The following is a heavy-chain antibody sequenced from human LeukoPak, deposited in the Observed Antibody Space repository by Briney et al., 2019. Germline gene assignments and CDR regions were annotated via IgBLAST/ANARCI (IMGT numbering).Heavy chain of an antibody. J-gene: IGHJ3*02. D-gene: IGHD2-2*01. V-gene: IGHV3-48*01. CDR2: ISSSSSTI. CDR3: ARVLREYQLLHAFDI. CDR1: GFTFSSYS. Sequence: GGSLRLSCAASGFTFSSYSMNWVRQAPGKGLEWVSYISSSSSTIYYADFVKGRFTISRDNAKNSLYLQMNSLRAEDTAVYYCARVLREYQLLHAFDIWGQGTMVTVSS.